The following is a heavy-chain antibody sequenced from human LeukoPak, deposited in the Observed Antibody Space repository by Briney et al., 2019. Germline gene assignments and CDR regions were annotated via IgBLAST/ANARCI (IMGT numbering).Heavy chain of an antibody. D-gene: IGHD6-13*01. Sequence: EGSLRLSCAASGFTFSSYSMNWVRQAPGKGLEWVSSISSSSSYIYYADSVKGRFTISRDNSKNTLYLQMNSLRAEDTAIYYCAKDQGYGVIAAAGYFDYWGQGTLVTVSS. CDR1: GFTFSSYS. V-gene: IGHV3-21*04. CDR3: AKDQGYGVIAAAGYFDY. J-gene: IGHJ4*02. CDR2: ISSSSSYI.